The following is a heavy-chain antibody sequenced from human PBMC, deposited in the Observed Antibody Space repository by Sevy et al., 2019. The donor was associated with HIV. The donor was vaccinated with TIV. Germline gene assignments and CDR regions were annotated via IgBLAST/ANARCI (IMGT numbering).Heavy chain of an antibody. CDR3: ARDRDITFGGGDAFDI. V-gene: IGHV1-69*13. Sequence: ASVKVSCKASGGTFGTYSISWLRQAPGQGLEWIGVIIPMFRTSNYAQKFQGRVTITADESTGTAYMGLTSLRSEDSAVYYCARDRDITFGGGDAFDIWGHGTRVTVSS. J-gene: IGHJ3*02. CDR2: IIPMFRTS. D-gene: IGHD3-16*01. CDR1: GGTFGTYS.